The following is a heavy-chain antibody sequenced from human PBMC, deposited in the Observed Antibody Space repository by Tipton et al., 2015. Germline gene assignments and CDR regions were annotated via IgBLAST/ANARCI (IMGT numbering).Heavy chain of an antibody. CDR1: GFTFTNYA. CDR2: ISASGGAT. Sequence: SLRLSCAASGFTFTNYAMSWVRQAPHKGLEWVSGISASGGATNYADSVKGRFTISRDNSKNTLYLQMNSLRAEDTAVYYCAKDLYSSGYYYYYYVMDVWGQGTTVTVSS. V-gene: IGHV3-23*01. CDR3: AKDLYSSGYYYYYYVMDV. D-gene: IGHD6-19*01. J-gene: IGHJ6*02.